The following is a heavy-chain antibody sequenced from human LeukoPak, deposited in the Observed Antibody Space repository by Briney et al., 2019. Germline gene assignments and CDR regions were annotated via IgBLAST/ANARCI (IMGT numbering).Heavy chain of an antibody. CDR2: IFYSGTS. D-gene: IGHD3-22*01. J-gene: IGHJ6*03. CDR1: RGSIDSTNYY. V-gene: IGHV4-39*07. CDR3: ARANYYDSSGYYYLYYYMDV. Sequence: SETLSLTCSVSRGSIDSTNYYWAWIRQPPGKGLEWIGTIFYSGTSHSNPSLRSRLTMSVDTSKNQFSLKLSSVTAADTAVYYCARANYYDSSGYYYLYYYMDVWGKGTTVTVSS.